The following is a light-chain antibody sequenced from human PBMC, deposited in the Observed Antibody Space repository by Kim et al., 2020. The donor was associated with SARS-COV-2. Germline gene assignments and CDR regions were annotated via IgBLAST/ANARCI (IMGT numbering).Light chain of an antibody. J-gene: IGKJ2*03. CDR2: EAF. Sequence: LSPGERATLSCRASQSVGSSLLAWYQQKPCQAPRLLIYEAFKRVAGIPDRFSGSGSGTDFTLTISRPEPEDFAMYYCQQYGSSPYSFGQGTKLEI. V-gene: IGKV3-20*01. CDR1: QSVGSSL. CDR3: QQYGSSPYS.